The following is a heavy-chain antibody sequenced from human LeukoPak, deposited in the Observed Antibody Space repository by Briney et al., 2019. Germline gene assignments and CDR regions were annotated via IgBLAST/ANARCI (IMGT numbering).Heavy chain of an antibody. D-gene: IGHD3-3*01. CDR3: ASRPLWSGYYDY. Sequence: PSETLSLTCTVSGGSISSYYWSWIRQPPGKGLEWIGHIYYSGSTNYNPSLKSRVTISVDTSKNQFSLKLSSVTAADTAVYYCASRPLWSGYYDYWGQGTLVTVSS. CDR1: GGSISSYY. CDR2: IYYSGST. V-gene: IGHV4-59*01. J-gene: IGHJ4*02.